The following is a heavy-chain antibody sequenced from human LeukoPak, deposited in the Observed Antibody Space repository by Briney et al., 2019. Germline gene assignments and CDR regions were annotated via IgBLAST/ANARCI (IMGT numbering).Heavy chain of an antibody. CDR3: AKRVESYYFDS. V-gene: IGHV3-23*01. D-gene: IGHD3-10*01. CDR1: GFTFSTYA. Sequence: GGSLRLSCAASGFTFSTYAMSWVRQAPGKGLEWLSYISGSGGSTYYADSVKGRFTISRDNSKNTLYLQMNSLRAEDTALYYCAKRVESYYFDSWGQGTLVTVSS. CDR2: ISGSGGST. J-gene: IGHJ4*02.